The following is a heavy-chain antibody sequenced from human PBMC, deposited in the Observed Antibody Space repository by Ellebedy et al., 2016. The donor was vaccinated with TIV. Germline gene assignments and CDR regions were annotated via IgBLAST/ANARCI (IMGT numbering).Heavy chain of an antibody. CDR3: ARTRASGSSSSDAFDI. D-gene: IGHD3-10*01. CDR2: IDWDYDK. Sequence: TLSLTCAVSGGFISSYYWGWIRQPPGKALEWLARIDWDYDKYYSPSLKTRLTISKDTSKNQVVLIMTNMDPVDTATYYCARTRASGSSSSDAFDIWGQGTMVTVSS. V-gene: IGHV2-70*11. J-gene: IGHJ3*02. CDR1: GGFISSYYW.